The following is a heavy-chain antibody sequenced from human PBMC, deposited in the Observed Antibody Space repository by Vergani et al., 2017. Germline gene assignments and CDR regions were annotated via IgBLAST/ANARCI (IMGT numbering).Heavy chain of an antibody. J-gene: IGHJ1*01. CDR1: GFTFSSYS. D-gene: IGHD6-13*01. CDR3: AKYSSSWYRNYFQH. V-gene: IGHV3-23*04. CDR2: ISGSGGST. Sequence: EVQLVESGGGLVKPGGSLRLSCAASGFTFSSYSMNWVRQAPGKGLEWVSAISGSGGSTYYADSVKGRFTISRDNSKNTLYLQMNSLRAEDTAVYYCAKYSSSWYRNYFQHWGQGTLVTVSS.